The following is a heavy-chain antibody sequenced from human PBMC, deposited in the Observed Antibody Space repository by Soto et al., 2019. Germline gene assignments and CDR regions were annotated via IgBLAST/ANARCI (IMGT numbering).Heavy chain of an antibody. D-gene: IGHD2-15*01. Sequence: ASANVSSNASRYTFTSYGLSWVRHAPGQGLEGIGWISAYNGNTNYAQKLQGRVTMTTDTSTSTAYMELRSLRSDATAAYYCAREVRRAYCSGGSCTALFDPWGQGTLVTVSS. CDR3: AREVRRAYCSGGSCTALFDP. CDR2: ISAYNGNT. J-gene: IGHJ5*02. CDR1: RYTFTSYG. V-gene: IGHV1-18*01.